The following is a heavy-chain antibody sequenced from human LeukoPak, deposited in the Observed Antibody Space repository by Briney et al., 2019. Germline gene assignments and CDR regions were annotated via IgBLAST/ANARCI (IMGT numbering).Heavy chain of an antibody. CDR3: ARHRFGEEPDNCFDP. Sequence: TPSETLSLTCIVFGYSISSDYYWSWIRQPPGKGLEWIGSIYHSGNTYYSPSLKSRVTISVDTSKNQFSLRLSSVTAADTAVYYCARHRFGEEPDNCFDPWGQGTLVTVSS. D-gene: IGHD3-10*01. V-gene: IGHV4-38-2*02. J-gene: IGHJ5*02. CDR1: GYSISSDYY. CDR2: IYHSGNT.